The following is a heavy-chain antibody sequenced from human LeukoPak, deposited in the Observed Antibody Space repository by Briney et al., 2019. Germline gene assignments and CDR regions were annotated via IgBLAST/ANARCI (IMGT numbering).Heavy chain of an antibody. CDR3: ARGIWFGELSTFDY. J-gene: IGHJ4*02. CDR2: RYSGGST. Sequence: GGSLRLSCATSGVTVSSNYMSWGRQAPGKGLEWVSVRYSGGSTYYADSVKSRFTISRDNAKNTLYLQMNSLSAEDTAVYYCARGIWFGELSTFDYWGQGTLVTVSS. D-gene: IGHD3-10*01. CDR1: GVTVSSNY. V-gene: IGHV3-53*01.